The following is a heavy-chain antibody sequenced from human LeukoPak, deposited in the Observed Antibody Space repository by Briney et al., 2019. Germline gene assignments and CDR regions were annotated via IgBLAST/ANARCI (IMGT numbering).Heavy chain of an antibody. CDR3: ARAAYSSSWFQADAFDI. D-gene: IGHD6-13*01. Sequence: SGGSLRLSCAASGFTFSDYYMSWIRQAPGKGLEWVSYISSIGSTIYYADSVKGRFTISRDNAKNSLYLQMNSPRAEDTDVYYCARAAYSSSWFQADAFDIWGQGTMVTVSS. J-gene: IGHJ3*02. CDR2: ISSIGSTI. V-gene: IGHV3-11*04. CDR1: GFTFSDYY.